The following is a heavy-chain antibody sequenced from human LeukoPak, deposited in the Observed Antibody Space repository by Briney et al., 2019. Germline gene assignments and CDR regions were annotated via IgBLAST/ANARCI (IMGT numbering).Heavy chain of an antibody. CDR2: IYYSGST. CDR3: ARAGDHVTYGGVDI. D-gene: IGHD4-23*01. Sequence: SETLSLTCTVSGGSMSSRNYYWGWIRQPPGKGLEWIGSIYYSGSTYYNPSLKSRVTISVDTSKNQFSLKLNSVTPEDTAVYYCARAGDHVTYGGVDIWGLGTMVTVSS. CDR1: GGSMSSRNYY. V-gene: IGHV4-39*01. J-gene: IGHJ3*02.